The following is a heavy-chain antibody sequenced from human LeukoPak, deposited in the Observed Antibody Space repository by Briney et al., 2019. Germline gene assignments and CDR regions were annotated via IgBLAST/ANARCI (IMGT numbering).Heavy chain of an antibody. J-gene: IGHJ4*02. CDR1: GFTFSNYG. CDR3: ATGLRFLEWLSYFDF. Sequence: GASVKVSCKTSGFTFSNYGITWVRRAPGQGLEWMGWISGYNGHTKYAQNLQDRVTMTTDTSTSTAYMELRSLRSDDTAVYYCATGLRFLEWLSYFDFWGQGTLVTVSS. CDR2: ISGYNGHT. V-gene: IGHV1-18*01. D-gene: IGHD3-3*01.